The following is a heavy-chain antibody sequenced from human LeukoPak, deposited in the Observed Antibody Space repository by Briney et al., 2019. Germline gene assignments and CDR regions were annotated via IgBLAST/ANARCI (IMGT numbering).Heavy chain of an antibody. CDR2: ISSRGSTI. CDR3: PRVEGRSNANTRDF. Sequence: GGSLRLSCAASGFTFSRYSMNWVRQAPGKGREWVSYISSRGSTIHYADSVKGRFTISRDNAKNSSYLQMNTLRAEDTPLYNCPRVEGRSNANTRDFWAKGTTVTASS. V-gene: IGHV3-48*01. J-gene: IGHJ6*03. CDR1: GFTFSRYS. D-gene: IGHD1-1*01.